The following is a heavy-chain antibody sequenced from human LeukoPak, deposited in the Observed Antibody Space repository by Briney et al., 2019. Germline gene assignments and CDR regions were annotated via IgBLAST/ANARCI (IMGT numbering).Heavy chain of an antibody. CDR3: ASDHQVGATLQSAFDI. Sequence: QSGGSLRLSCAASGFTFSSYAMSWVRQAPGKGLEWVSAISGSGGSTYYADSVKGRFTISRDNSKNTLYLQMNSLRAEDTAVYYCASDHQVGATLQSAFDIWGQGTMVTVSS. D-gene: IGHD1-26*01. J-gene: IGHJ3*02. V-gene: IGHV3-23*01. CDR1: GFTFSSYA. CDR2: ISGSGGST.